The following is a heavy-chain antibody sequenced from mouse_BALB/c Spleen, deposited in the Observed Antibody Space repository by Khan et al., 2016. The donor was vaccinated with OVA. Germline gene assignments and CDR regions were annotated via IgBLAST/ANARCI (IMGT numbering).Heavy chain of an antibody. V-gene: IGHV1S132*01. CDR3: AKGYFGNYEFVY. CDR1: GYTFPSSW. J-gene: IGHJ3*01. D-gene: IGHD2-1*01. Sequence: VQLQESGAELVKPGTSVKLSCKTSGYTFPSSWIQWVKQRPGPGLGWLGQIFPGTGTPYYTETFKDMATLTVATFSNSAYIQLTSLTSSDSAVSFCAKGYFGNYEFVYWGQGTLVTVSP. CDR2: IFPGTGTP.